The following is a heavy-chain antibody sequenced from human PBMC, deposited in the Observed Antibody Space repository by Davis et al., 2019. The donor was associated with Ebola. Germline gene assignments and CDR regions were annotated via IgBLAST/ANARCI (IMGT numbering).Heavy chain of an antibody. CDR3: ARDQGEWELLGGIDY. J-gene: IGHJ4*02. CDR1: GFSFSSYW. Sequence: GESLKISCAASGFSFSSYWMNWVRQAPGKGLEWVSYISSSSYAIYYADSVKGRFTISRDNSKNTLYLQMNSLRAEDTAVYYCARDQGEWELLGGIDYWGQGTLVTVSS. D-gene: IGHD1-26*01. V-gene: IGHV3-48*01. CDR2: ISSSSYAI.